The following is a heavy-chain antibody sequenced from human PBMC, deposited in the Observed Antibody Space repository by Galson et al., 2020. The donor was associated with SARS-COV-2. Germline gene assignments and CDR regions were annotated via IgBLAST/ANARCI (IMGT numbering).Heavy chain of an antibody. D-gene: IGHD6-13*01. CDR2: TYYRSQWST. J-gene: IGHJ3*02. CDR1: GDSVSSNSAA. V-gene: IGHV6-1*01. CDR3: AGRVAGAGSLHI. Sequence: SLTLSLTCAISGDSVSSNSAAWNWIRQSPSRGLEWLGRTYYRSQWSTDYAVSVKSRITINPDTSKNQFSLQLNSVTPEDTAIYYCAGRVAGAGSLHIWGQGTMVIVSS.